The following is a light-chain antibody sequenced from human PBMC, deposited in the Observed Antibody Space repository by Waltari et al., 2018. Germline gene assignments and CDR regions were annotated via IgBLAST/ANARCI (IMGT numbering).Light chain of an antibody. Sequence: DIVMTQSPEYLAVSLGERATINCKSRQSVLNTSNNNNYLAWYQQKPGQPPKLLIYWASTRESGVPDRFSGSGSGTDFTLTISSLQAEDVAVYYCQQYYTTLRTFGQGTKVEIK. CDR1: QSVLNTSNNNNY. V-gene: IGKV4-1*01. J-gene: IGKJ1*01. CDR3: QQYYTTLRT. CDR2: WAS.